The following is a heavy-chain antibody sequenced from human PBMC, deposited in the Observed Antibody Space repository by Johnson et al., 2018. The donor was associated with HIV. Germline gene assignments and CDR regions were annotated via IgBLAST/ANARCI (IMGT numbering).Heavy chain of an antibody. CDR3: ARGLYSLAYCGGDCYPSDAFDI. CDR1: GFTFDDYA. D-gene: IGHD2-21*02. Sequence: VQLVESGGGLVQPGRSLKLSCAASGFTFDDYAMHWVRQTPGKGLEWVGRSRNKANTYTTEYAVSVKGRFTISRDDSKNSLYLQMNSLRAEDTAWYYCARGLYSLAYCGGDCYPSDAFDIWGQGTMVTVSS. J-gene: IGHJ3*02. CDR2: SRNKANTYTT. V-gene: IGHV3-72*01.